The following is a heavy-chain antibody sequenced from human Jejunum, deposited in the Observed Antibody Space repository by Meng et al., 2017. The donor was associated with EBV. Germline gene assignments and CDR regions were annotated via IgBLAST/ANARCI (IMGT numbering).Heavy chain of an antibody. J-gene: IGHJ4*02. CDR2: IYYSGSA. CDR1: GGSISSGGYS. Sequence: QLQGSGSGLVKPSETLSLTCAVSGGSISSGGYSWHWIRQPPGKGLQWIGYIYYSGSAFYNPSLKSRVTLSVDRSKNQFSLNLSSVTAADTAVYYCARGAYFDYWGQGTLVTVSS. V-gene: IGHV4-30-2*01. CDR3: ARGAYFDY.